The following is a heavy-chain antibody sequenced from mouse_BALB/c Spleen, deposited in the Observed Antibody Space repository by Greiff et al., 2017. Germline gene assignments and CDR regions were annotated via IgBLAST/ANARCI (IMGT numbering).Heavy chain of an antibody. CDR2: IYPGDGDT. Sequence: QVQLQQSGAELARPGASVKLSCKASGYTFTSYWMQWVKQRPGQGLEWIGAIYPGDGDTRYTQKFKGKATLTADKSSSTAYMQLSSLASEDSAVYYCAREARERGSTMITTGYAMDYWGQGTSVTVSS. CDR3: AREARERGSTMITTGYAMDY. CDR1: GYTFTSYW. J-gene: IGHJ4*01. V-gene: IGHV1-87*01. D-gene: IGHD2-4*01.